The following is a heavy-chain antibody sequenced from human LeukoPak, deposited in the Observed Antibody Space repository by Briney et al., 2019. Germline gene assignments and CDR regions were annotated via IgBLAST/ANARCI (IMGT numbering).Heavy chain of an antibody. V-gene: IGHV1-69*05. CDR2: IIPISGTA. Sequence: ASVKVSRKASGGTFSSYAISWVRQAPGQGLEWMGRIIPISGTANYAQKFQGRVTITTDESTSTAYMELSSLRSEDTAVYYCARDGLDDTPGDWGQGTLVTVSS. D-gene: IGHD3-9*01. CDR1: GGTFSSYA. CDR3: ARDGLDDTPGD. J-gene: IGHJ4*02.